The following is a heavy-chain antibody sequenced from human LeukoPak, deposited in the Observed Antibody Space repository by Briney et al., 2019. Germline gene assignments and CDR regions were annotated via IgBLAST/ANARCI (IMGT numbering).Heavy chain of an antibody. V-gene: IGHV3-48*03. J-gene: IGHJ6*04. CDR3: AELGVTMIGGV. CDR2: ISSSGSTI. Sequence: GGSLRLSCAASGFTFSSYEMNWVRQAPGKGLEWVSYISSSGSTIYYADSVKGRFTISGDNAKNSLYLQMNSLRAEDTAVYYCAELGVTMIGGVWGKGTTVTISS. CDR1: GFTFSSYE. D-gene: IGHD3-10*02.